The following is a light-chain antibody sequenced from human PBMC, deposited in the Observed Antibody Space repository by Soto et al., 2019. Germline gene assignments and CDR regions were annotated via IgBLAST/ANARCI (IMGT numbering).Light chain of an antibody. CDR3: KQDNSWPPIT. Sequence: EIVMTQSPGTLSVSPGQRAALSCRASQSVSTNLAWYQQRPGQAPRLLIYGASTRATGIPARFSGSGSGTDFTLTISSLQSEDVGVYYCKQDNSWPPITFGQGTRLEIK. CDR2: GAS. V-gene: IGKV3-15*01. J-gene: IGKJ5*01. CDR1: QSVSTN.